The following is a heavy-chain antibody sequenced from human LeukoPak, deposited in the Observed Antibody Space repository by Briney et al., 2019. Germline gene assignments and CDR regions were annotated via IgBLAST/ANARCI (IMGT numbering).Heavy chain of an antibody. CDR1: GFTFSSYE. D-gene: IGHD1-26*01. V-gene: IGHV3-53*01. J-gene: IGHJ3*02. Sequence: PGGSLRLSCAASGFTFSSYEMNWVRQAPGKGLEWVSIIYSGGSTFYADSVKGRFTISRDTSKNTLYHQMNSLRAEDTAVYYCARGGSYLSAFDIWGQGTMVTVSS. CDR2: IYSGGST. CDR3: ARGGSYLSAFDI.